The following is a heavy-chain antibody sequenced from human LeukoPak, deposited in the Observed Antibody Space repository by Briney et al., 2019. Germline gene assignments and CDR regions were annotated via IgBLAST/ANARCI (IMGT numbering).Heavy chain of an antibody. CDR2: INQYGSEK. CDR1: GLTFSRYW. J-gene: IGHJ4*02. Sequence: GGSLRLSCAVSGLTFSRYWMTWVRQAPGKGLEWVASINQYGSEKYYVDSVKGRFTIFRDNAKNSVSLQMNSLRAEDTAVYYCARSLGDDWGQGTLVTVSS. D-gene: IGHD3-16*01. CDR3: ARSLGDD. V-gene: IGHV3-7*01.